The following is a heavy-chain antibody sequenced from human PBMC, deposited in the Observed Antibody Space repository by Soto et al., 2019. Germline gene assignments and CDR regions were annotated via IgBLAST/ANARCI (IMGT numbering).Heavy chain of an antibody. J-gene: IGHJ6*02. CDR1: GGTLTAIA. CDR2: VIPMFGTA. V-gene: IGHV1-69*01. Sequence: QVQLVQSGAEVRKPGSPGKVSCRSSGGTLTAIATSGGRRAPGQGPEWMGGVIPMFGTANYPQRFQGRVTITADESTNTAYMQLSSLRSEDTAVYFCAVGFKVDYYSLDVWGQGTTVTVSS. D-gene: IGHD5-18*01. CDR3: AVGFKVDYYSLDV.